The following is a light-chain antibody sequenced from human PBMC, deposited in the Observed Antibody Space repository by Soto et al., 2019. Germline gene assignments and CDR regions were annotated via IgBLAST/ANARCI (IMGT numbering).Light chain of an antibody. CDR1: QSIRKY. J-gene: IGKJ5*01. V-gene: IGKV1-5*01. Sequence: DVQMTQSPSSLSASVGDRVTITCRASQSIRKYMNWYQHKPGKGPKLLIYDASTLESGVPSRFSGSGSETEFTLTISRLQPDDFATYFCHSRAFGQGTRLEIK. CDR2: DAS. CDR3: HSRA.